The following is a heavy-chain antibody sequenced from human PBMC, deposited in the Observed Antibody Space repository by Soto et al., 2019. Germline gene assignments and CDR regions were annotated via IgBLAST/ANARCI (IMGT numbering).Heavy chain of an antibody. CDR2: ISGSGGST. CDR1: GFTFSSYA. V-gene: IGHV3-23*01. J-gene: IGHJ6*02. CDR3: AKAAADHTSSYYYYYGMDV. Sequence: PGGSLRLSCAASGFTFSSYAMSWVRQAPGKGLEWVSAISGSGGSTYYADSVKGRFTISRDNSKNTLYLQMNSLRAEDTAVYYCAKAAADHTSSYYYYYGMDVWGQGTTVTVSS. D-gene: IGHD2-2*01.